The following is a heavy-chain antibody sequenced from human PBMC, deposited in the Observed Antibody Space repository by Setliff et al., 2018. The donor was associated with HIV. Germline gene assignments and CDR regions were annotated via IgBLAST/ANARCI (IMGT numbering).Heavy chain of an antibody. D-gene: IGHD3-3*01. CDR1: GGSISSDY. J-gene: IGHJ4*02. CDR3: ARGGGEIFWSGYVEGFDY. Sequence: SETLSLTCTVSGGSISSDYWSWIRQPPGKGLEWIGYIYGSGPTNYNPSLKSRVTISVDMSKNQFSLKLSSVTAADTAVYYCARGGGEIFWSGYVEGFDYWGQGTLVTVSS. CDR2: IYGSGPT. V-gene: IGHV4-59*12.